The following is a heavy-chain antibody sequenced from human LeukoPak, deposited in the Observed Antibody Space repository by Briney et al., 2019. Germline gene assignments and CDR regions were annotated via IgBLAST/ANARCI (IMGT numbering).Heavy chain of an antibody. CDR2: ISGSGGST. V-gene: IGHV3-23*01. CDR1: GFTFSDYY. CDR3: AKADGSGSYYFSCVDY. Sequence: GGSLRLSCAASGFTFSDYYMSWVRQAPGKGLEWVSAISGSGGSTYYADSVKGRFTISRDNSKNTLYLQMNSLRAEDTAVYYCAKADGSGSYYFSCVDYWGQGTLVTVSS. D-gene: IGHD3-10*01. J-gene: IGHJ4*02.